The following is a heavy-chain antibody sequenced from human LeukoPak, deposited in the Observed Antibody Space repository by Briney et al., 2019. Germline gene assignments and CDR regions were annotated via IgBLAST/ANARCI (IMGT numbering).Heavy chain of an antibody. CDR1: GGSISSGSYY. CDR2: IYTSGST. J-gene: IGHJ4*02. V-gene: IGHV4-61*02. Sequence: SETLSLTCTVSGGSISSGSYYWSWIRQPAGKGLEWIGRIYTSGSTNYNPSLKSRVTISVDTSKNQFSLKLSSVTAADTAVYYCAVGRPKDIVVVALFDYWGQGTLVTVSS. D-gene: IGHD2-15*01. CDR3: AVGRPKDIVVVALFDY.